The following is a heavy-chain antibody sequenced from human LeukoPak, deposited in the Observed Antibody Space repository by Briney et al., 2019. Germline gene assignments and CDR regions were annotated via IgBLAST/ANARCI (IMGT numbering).Heavy chain of an antibody. CDR2: IYSGGST. Sequence: GGSLRLSCAASGFTVSSNYMSWVRQAPGKGLEWVSVIYSGGSTYYADSVKGRFTISRDNSKNTLYLQMNSLRAEDTAVYYCARVFSGGYYFDYWGQGILVTVSS. D-gene: IGHD3-10*02. CDR1: GFTVSSNY. CDR3: ARVFSGGYYFDY. V-gene: IGHV3-53*01. J-gene: IGHJ4*02.